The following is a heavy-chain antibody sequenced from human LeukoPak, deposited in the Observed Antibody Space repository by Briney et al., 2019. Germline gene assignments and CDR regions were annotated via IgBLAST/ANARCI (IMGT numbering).Heavy chain of an antibody. J-gene: IGHJ4*02. Sequence: GGSLRLSCAASGFTLSSYAMSWVRQAPGKGLEWVSAISGSGGSTYYADSVKGRFTISRDNSKNTLYLQMNSLRAEDTAVYYCAKDGLGDYYDSSGYYQPYYFDYWGQGTLVTVSS. CDR2: ISGSGGST. D-gene: IGHD3-22*01. CDR3: AKDGLGDYYDSSGYYQPYYFDY. V-gene: IGHV3-23*01. CDR1: GFTLSSYA.